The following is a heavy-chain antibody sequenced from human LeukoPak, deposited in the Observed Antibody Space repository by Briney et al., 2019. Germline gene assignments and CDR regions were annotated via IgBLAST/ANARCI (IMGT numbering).Heavy chain of an antibody. CDR1: GFTFTTYA. J-gene: IGHJ4*02. Sequence: GGSLRRSCAASGFTFTTYAMSWVRQAPGKGLEWVSAISGSGGSTYYADSVRGRFTIYRDNPKNTLYLQMNSLRAEDTAVYYCAKQVPTAYVDYWGQGTLVTVSS. CDR2: ISGSGGST. D-gene: IGHD2-2*01. V-gene: IGHV3-23*01. CDR3: AKQVPTAYVDY.